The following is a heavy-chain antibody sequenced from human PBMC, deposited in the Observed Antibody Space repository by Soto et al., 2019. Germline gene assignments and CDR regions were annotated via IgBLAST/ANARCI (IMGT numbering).Heavy chain of an antibody. CDR2: ISSSGSIR. V-gene: IGHV3-48*03. CDR3: ARELRTLDRGVTYSMDV. Sequence: EVQLVESGGGLVQPGGSLRLSCAVSGFTYGAYEMNWVRQAPGKGLEWVAYISSSGSIRYYADSVQGRFTISRDNANNSLCLLMNSLRAEDTAVYYCARELRTLDRGVTYSMDVWGQGTTVTVTS. D-gene: IGHD3-10*01. J-gene: IGHJ6*02. CDR1: GFTYGAYE.